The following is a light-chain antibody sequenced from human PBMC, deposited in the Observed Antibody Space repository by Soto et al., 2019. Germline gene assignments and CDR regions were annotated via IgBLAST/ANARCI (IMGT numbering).Light chain of an antibody. V-gene: IGLV2-8*01. CDR1: SSDVGGYNY. J-gene: IGLJ2*01. CDR2: EVS. Sequence: QSALTQPPSASGSPGQSVTISCTGTSSDVGGYNYVSWYQQHPGKAPKLMIYEVSKRPSGVPDRFSGSKSGNTDSLTVSGLQAEDEADYCCSSYAGSNSVVFGGGTKLTVL. CDR3: SSYAGSNSVV.